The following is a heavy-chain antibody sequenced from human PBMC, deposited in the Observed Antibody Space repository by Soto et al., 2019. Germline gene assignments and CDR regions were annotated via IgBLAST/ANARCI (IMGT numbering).Heavy chain of an antibody. CDR2: ISYDGSNK. CDR1: GFTFSSYA. D-gene: IGHD6-19*01. V-gene: IGHV3-30-3*01. CDR3: ARGLAPYSSVSPLDY. J-gene: IGHJ4*02. Sequence: GGSLRLSCAASGFTFSSYAMHWVRQAPGKGLEWVAVISYDGSNKYYADSVKGRFTISRDNSKNTLYLQMNSLRAEDTAVYYCARGLAPYSSVSPLDYWGQGTLVTVSS.